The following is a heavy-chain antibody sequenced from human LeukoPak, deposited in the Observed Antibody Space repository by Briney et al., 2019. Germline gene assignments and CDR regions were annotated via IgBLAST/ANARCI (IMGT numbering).Heavy chain of an antibody. J-gene: IGHJ4*02. V-gene: IGHV3-38-3*01. CDR3: AKWNLGIAAAGIDY. D-gene: IGHD6-13*01. Sequence: GGSLRLSCAASGFTVSSNEMSWVRQAPGKGLEWVSSISGGSTYYADSVKGRFTISRDNSKNTLYLQMNSLRAEDTAVYYCAKWNLGIAAAGIDYWGQGTLVTVSS. CDR2: ISGGST. CDR1: GFTVSSNE.